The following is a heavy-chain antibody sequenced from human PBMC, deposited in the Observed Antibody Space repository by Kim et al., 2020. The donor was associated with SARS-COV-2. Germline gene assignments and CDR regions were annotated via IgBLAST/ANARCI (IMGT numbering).Heavy chain of an antibody. V-gene: IGHV4-39*01. D-gene: IGHD6-19*01. J-gene: IGHJ4*02. CDR3: ARHIEGSYSSGWHRIDY. Sequence: LKSRVTISVDTSKNQFSLKLSSVTAADTAVYYCARHIEGSYSSGWHRIDYWGQGTLVTVSS.